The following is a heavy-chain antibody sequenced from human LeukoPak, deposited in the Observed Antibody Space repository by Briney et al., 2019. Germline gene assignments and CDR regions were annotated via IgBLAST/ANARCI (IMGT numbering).Heavy chain of an antibody. D-gene: IGHD1-26*01. CDR2: IYSGGST. CDR1: GFTVSSTY. V-gene: IGHV3-53*01. Sequence: GGSLRLSCAASGFTVSSTYMSWVRQAPGKGLEWVSVIYSGGSTYYADSVKGRFTISRDNSKNTLYLQMNSLRAEDTAVYYCARERRPYSGSYTDYWGQGTLVTVSS. J-gene: IGHJ4*02. CDR3: ARERRPYSGSYTDY.